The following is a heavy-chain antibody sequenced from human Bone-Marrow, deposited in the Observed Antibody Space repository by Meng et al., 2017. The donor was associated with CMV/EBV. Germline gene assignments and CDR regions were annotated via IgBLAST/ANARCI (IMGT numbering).Heavy chain of an antibody. D-gene: IGHD1-26*01. CDR2: ITHSGST. CDR3: APGFRSWSGSYSS. J-gene: IGHJ4*02. Sequence: LRHGGVGLLMPSEPLSLTCGVYGAPFSGYGGWVRQPPGKGLEWIGEITHSGSTNYNVSLKSRVTISIDTSKNQFSLKLSSVTATDTAVYYCAPGFRSWSGSYSSWGQGTLVTVSS. V-gene: IGHV4-34*01. CDR1: GAPFSGYG.